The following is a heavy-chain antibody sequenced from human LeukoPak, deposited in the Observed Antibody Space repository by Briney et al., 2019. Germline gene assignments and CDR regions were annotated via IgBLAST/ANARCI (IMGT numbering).Heavy chain of an antibody. D-gene: IGHD2-21*02. Sequence: SETLSLTCAVYGGSFSGYYWSWIRQPPGKGLEWIGEINHSGSTNYNPSLKSRVTISVDTSKNQFSLKLFSVTAADTAVYYCARLSYCGGDYYSRAFDIWGQGTMVTVSS. V-gene: IGHV4-34*01. CDR1: GGSFSGYY. CDR2: INHSGST. J-gene: IGHJ3*02. CDR3: ARLSYCGGDYYSRAFDI.